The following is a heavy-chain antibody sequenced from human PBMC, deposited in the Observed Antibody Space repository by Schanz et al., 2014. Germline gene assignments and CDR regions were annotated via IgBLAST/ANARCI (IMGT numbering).Heavy chain of an antibody. V-gene: IGHV1-2*02. J-gene: IGHJ4*02. CDR3: ARGPFSTGFYLVDF. CDR1: GYTFTGHH. CDR2: INPTSGDT. D-gene: IGHD3-22*01. Sequence: QVQLVQSGAEVKKAGASVKVSCKASGYTFTGHHMHWVRQAPGQGLEWMGWINPTSGDTKYAQKFKVRVTMTRDTFISPASTELRRLRSDATAVYYCARGPFSTGFYLVDFWGPGALVTVSS.